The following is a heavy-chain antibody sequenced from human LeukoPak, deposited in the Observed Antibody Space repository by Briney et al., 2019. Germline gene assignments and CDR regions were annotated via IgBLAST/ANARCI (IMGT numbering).Heavy chain of an antibody. Sequence: PSETLSLTCTVSGGSISSSSYYWGWIRQPPGKGLEWIGSIYYSGSTYYNPSLKSRVTISVDTSKNQFSLKLSSVTAADTAVYYCARAVRGANFDYWGQGTLVTVSS. CDR3: ARAVRGANFDY. CDR2: IYYSGST. D-gene: IGHD3-10*01. CDR1: GGSISSSSYY. V-gene: IGHV4-39*07. J-gene: IGHJ4*02.